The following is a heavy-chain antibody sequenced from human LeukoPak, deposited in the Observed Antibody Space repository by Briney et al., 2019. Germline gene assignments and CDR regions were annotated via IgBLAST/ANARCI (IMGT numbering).Heavy chain of an antibody. J-gene: IGHJ4*02. V-gene: IGHV1-69*05. D-gene: IGHD4-23*01. CDR3: ASGGGNSAY. CDR1: GGTFSSYA. Sequence: GASVKVSCKGSGGTFSSYAISWVRQAPGQGLEWMGRIIPIFGTANYAQKFQGRVTITTDESTSTAYMELSSLRSEDTAVYYCASGGGNSAYWGQGTLVTVSS. CDR2: IIPIFGTA.